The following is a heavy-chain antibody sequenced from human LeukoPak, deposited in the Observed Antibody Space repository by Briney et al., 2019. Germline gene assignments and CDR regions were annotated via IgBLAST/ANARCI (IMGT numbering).Heavy chain of an antibody. J-gene: IGHJ5*02. CDR3: ARGPPYCTNGVCFLFDP. D-gene: IGHD2-8*01. CDR2: INHSGST. CDR1: GGSFSGYY. V-gene: IGHV4-34*01. Sequence: SETLSLTCAVYGGSFSGYYWSWIRQPPGKGLEWIGEINHSGSTNYNPSLKSRVTISVDTSKNQFSLKLSSVTAADTAVYYCARGPPYCTNGVCFLFDPWGQGTLVTVSS.